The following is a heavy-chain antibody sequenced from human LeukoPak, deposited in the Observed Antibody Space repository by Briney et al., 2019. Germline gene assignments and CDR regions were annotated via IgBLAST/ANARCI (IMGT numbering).Heavy chain of an antibody. Sequence: SGPTLVKPTQTLTLTCTFSGFSLSTSGVGVGWIRQPPGKALEWLALIYWNDDKRYSPSLKSRLTITKDTSKNQVVLTMTNMDPVDTATYYCAHRPWEPNLRGSAFDIWGQGTMVTVSS. CDR2: IYWNDDK. CDR3: AHRPWEPNLRGSAFDI. D-gene: IGHD1-26*01. V-gene: IGHV2-5*01. J-gene: IGHJ3*02. CDR1: GFSLSTSGVG.